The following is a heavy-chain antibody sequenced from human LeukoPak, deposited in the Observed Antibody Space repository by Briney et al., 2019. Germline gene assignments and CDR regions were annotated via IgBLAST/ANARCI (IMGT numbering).Heavy chain of an antibody. V-gene: IGHV1-8*01. Sequence: ASVKVSCKASGYTFTSYDINWVRQATGQGLEWMGWMNPNSGNTGYAQKFQGRVTMTRNTSISTAYMELSSLRSEDTAVYYCARALRRYGDYGHYYYMDVWGKGTTVTVSS. CDR2: MNPNSGNT. CDR3: ARALRRYGDYGHYYYMDV. CDR1: GYTFTSYD. J-gene: IGHJ6*03. D-gene: IGHD4-17*01.